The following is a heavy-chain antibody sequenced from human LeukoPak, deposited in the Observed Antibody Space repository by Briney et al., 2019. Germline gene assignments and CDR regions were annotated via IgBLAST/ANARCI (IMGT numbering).Heavy chain of an antibody. D-gene: IGHD6-25*01. V-gene: IGHV1-46*01. CDR1: GYTFTSYY. J-gene: IGHJ6*03. CDR2: INPSGGST. CDR3: ARVKYSSGYYYYMDV. Sequence: ASVKVSCKASGYTFTSYYMHWVRQAPGQGLEWMGIINPSGGSTSYAQKFQGRVTMTRDTSISTAYMELSRLRSDDTAVYYCARVKYSSGYYYYMDVWGKGTTVTVSS.